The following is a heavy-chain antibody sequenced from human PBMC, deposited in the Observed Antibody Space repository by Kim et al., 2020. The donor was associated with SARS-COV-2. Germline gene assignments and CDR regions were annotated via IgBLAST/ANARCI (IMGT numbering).Heavy chain of an antibody. V-gene: IGHV4-59*01. D-gene: IGHD3-16*02. CDR1: GGSISSYY. CDR3: ARDTAMVTNYVWGSYRHHDAFDI. Sequence: SETLSLTCTVSGGSISSYYWSWIRQPPGKGLEWIGYIYYSGSTNYNPSLKSRVTISVDTSKNQFSLKLSSVTAADTAVYYCARDTAMVTNYVWGSYRHHDAFDIWGQGTMVTVSS. CDR2: IYYSGST. J-gene: IGHJ3*02.